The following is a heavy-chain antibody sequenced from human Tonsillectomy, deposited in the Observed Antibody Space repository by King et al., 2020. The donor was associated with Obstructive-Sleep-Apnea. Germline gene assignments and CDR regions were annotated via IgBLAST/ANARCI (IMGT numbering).Heavy chain of an antibody. CDR3: AKDQTYYYDSSGYYCPDY. J-gene: IGHJ4*02. Sequence: VQLVESGGGVVQPGGSLRLSCAASGFTFSSYGMHWVRQAPGKGLEWMALIRHDGSNKYYADSVKGRFTISRDNSKNTLYLQMNSLRAEDTAVYYCAKDQTYYYDSSGYYCPDYWGQGTLVTVSS. D-gene: IGHD3-22*01. V-gene: IGHV3-30*02. CDR1: GFTFSSYG. CDR2: IRHDGSNK.